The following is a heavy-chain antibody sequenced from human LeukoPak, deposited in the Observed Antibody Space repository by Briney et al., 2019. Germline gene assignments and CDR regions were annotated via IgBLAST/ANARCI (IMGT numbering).Heavy chain of an antibody. D-gene: IGHD6-13*01. CDR2: INPNSGGT. CDR3: AREPQAAADFYYYYYYGMDV. CDR1: GYTFTGYY. Sequence: ASVKVSCKASGYTFTGYYMHWVRQAPGQGLEWVGRINPNSGGTNYAQKFQGRVTMTRDTSTSTVYMELSSLRSEDTAVYYCAREPQAAADFYYYYYYGMDVWGQGTTVTVSS. V-gene: IGHV1-2*06. J-gene: IGHJ6*02.